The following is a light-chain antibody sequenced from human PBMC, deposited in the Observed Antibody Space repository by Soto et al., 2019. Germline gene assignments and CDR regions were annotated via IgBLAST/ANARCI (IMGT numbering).Light chain of an antibody. J-gene: IGKJ4*01. CDR3: QQRRSWPLT. CDR2: DAS. V-gene: IGKV3-11*01. Sequence: EIVLTQSPDTLSLSPGERATLSCRASQSVGNSFAWYQQKAGQAPRLLIYDASKRATGIPARFSGSGSGTDFTLTISSLEPEDFAVYSCQQRRSWPLTFGGGTNIEIK. CDR1: QSVGNS.